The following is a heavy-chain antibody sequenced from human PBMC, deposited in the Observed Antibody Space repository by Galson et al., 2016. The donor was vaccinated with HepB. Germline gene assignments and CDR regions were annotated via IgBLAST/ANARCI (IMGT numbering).Heavy chain of an antibody. CDR1: GYSFTSYW. CDR2: IYPGDSDT. J-gene: IGHJ4*01. Sequence: QSGAEVKKPGESLMISCKGSGYSFTSYWIGWVRQKPGKGLEWMGIIYPGDSDTGYSPSFQGQVTISADKSISTAYLQWSSLKASDTAMYYCARPYNGYDLGAYHFDYWGRGTLVTVSS. V-gene: IGHV5-51*01. D-gene: IGHD5-12*01. CDR3: ARPYNGYDLGAYHFDY.